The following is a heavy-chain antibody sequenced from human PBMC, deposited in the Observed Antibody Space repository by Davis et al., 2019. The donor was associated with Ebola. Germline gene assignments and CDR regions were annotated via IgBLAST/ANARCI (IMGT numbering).Heavy chain of an antibody. D-gene: IGHD6-13*01. CDR1: GGTFSSYA. CDR2: IIPILGIA. V-gene: IGHV1-69*04. Sequence: SVKVSCKASGGTFSSYAISWVRQAPGQGLEWMGRIIPILGIANYAQKFQGRVTITADKSTSTAYMELSSLRSEDTAVYYCAREGKAASWEGYYYYYGMDVWGQGTTVTVSS. CDR3: AREGKAASWEGYYYYYGMDV. J-gene: IGHJ6*02.